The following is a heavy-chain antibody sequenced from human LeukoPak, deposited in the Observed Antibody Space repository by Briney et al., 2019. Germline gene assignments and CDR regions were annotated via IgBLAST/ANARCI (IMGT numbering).Heavy chain of an antibody. CDR3: ARKYCTSTTCYPDY. V-gene: IGHV4-59*12. J-gene: IGHJ4*02. Sequence: PSETLSLTCTVSGGSISSYYWSWIRQPPGKGLEWIGYIYYSGSTYYNPSLKSRVTISVDTSKNQFSLNLGSVTAADTAIYYCARKYCTSTTCYPDYWGQGTLVTVSS. D-gene: IGHD2-2*01. CDR1: GGSISSYY. CDR2: IYYSGST.